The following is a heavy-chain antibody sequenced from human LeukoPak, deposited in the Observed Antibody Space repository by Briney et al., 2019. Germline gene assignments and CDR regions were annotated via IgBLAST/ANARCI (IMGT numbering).Heavy chain of an antibody. CDR1: GFTFTNYA. CDR3: ARRFAAQLAFVDV. Sequence: GGSLRLSCAASGFTFTNYAMHWVRQAPGKGLEYVSAISYNGGSTYYADSVKGRFTISRDNSKNTLYLQMGSLIPEDMGVYYCARRFAAQLAFVDVWGKGTTVTVSS. D-gene: IGHD3-3*02. J-gene: IGHJ6*04. V-gene: IGHV3-64*02. CDR2: ISYNGGST.